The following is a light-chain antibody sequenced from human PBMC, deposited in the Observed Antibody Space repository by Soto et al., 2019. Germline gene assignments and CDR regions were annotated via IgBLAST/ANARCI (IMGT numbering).Light chain of an antibody. J-gene: IGLJ3*02. CDR2: VNSDGSH. CDR3: QTWSTDIRV. V-gene: IGLV4-69*01. CDR1: SGHNSYA. Sequence: QSVLTQSPSASDSLGASVKLTCTLSSGHNSYAIAWHQQQPDKGPRYLMKVNSDGSHSKGDGIPDRFSASSSGAERYLTVPSLQSEDEADYYCQTWSTDIRVFGGGTKLTVL.